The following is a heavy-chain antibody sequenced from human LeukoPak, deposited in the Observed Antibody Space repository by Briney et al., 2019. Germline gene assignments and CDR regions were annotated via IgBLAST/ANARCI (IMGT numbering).Heavy chain of an antibody. CDR3: ARGRDCGSTSCWGLFDY. CDR2: ISWDGGST. D-gene: IGHD2-2*01. CDR1: GFTFDDYT. J-gene: IGHJ4*02. Sequence: GGSLRLSCAASGFTFDDYTMHWVRHAPGKGLEWVSLISWDGGSTYYADSVKGRFTISRDNAQNSLYLQMNSLRAEDTAMYYCARGRDCGSTSCWGLFDYWGQGTLVPVSS. V-gene: IGHV3-43*01.